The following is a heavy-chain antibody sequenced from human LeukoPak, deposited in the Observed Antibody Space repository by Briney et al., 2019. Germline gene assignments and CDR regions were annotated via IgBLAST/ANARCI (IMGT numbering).Heavy chain of an antibody. CDR1: GGSIRSYY. CDR2: IYYNGNT. J-gene: IGHJ4*02. CDR3: ARGPGWLPDY. Sequence: SETLSLTCTVSGGSIRSYYWSWIRRPPGRGLEWIGYIYYNGNTNYNPSLMSRVTISVDSSKNQFSLKLSSVTAADTGVYYCARGPGWLPDYWGQGTLVTVSS. V-gene: IGHV4-59*01. D-gene: IGHD5-18*01.